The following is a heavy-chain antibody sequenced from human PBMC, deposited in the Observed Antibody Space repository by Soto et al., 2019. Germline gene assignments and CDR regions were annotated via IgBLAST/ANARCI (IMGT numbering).Heavy chain of an antibody. V-gene: IGHV1-69*01. CDR2: IIPIFGTA. J-gene: IGHJ4*02. D-gene: IGHD2-2*02. Sequence: QVQLVQSGAEVKKPGSSVKVSCKASGGTFSSYAISWVRQAPGRGLEWMGGIIPIFGTANYAQKFQGRVTITADESTSTAYMELSSLRSEDTAVYYCARDVPATAIPPRYHAFDYWGQGTLVTVSS. CDR3: ARDVPATAIPPRYHAFDY. CDR1: GGTFSSYA.